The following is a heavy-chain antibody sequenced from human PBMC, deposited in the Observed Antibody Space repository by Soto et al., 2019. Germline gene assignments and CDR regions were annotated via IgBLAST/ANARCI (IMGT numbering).Heavy chain of an antibody. CDR3: TARVVRGFIIFDY. J-gene: IGHJ4*02. CDR2: IKSKTDGGTT. CDR1: DFSFSDAW. Sequence: PGGSLRLSCAASDFSFSDAWMNWVRQSPGKGLEWVSRIKSKTDGGTTDYAAPVKGRFTISRDDSKNTLYLQMNSLKTEDTAVYYCTARVVRGFIIFDYWGQGSLVTVSS. D-gene: IGHD3-10*01. V-gene: IGHV3-15*07.